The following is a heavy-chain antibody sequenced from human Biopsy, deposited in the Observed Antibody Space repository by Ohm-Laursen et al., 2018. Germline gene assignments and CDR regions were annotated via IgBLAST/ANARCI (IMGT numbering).Heavy chain of an antibody. J-gene: IGHJ3*02. CDR2: IYTGGSP. D-gene: IGHD1-26*01. CDR3: ARGTGRYYVYGAFDI. CDR1: GDSINNYY. Sequence: SETLSLTYTVSGDSINNYYWSWIRQPAGKGLEWIGRIYTGGSPNYNLSLESRATMSVDTSKNQFSLNLRSVTAADTAVYYCARGTGRYYVYGAFDIWGQGTVVTVSS. V-gene: IGHV4-4*07.